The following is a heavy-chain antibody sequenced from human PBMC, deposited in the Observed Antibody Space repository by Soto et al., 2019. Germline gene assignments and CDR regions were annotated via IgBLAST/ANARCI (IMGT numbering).Heavy chain of an antibody. CDR3: ATKGVPTTVTEGYYFDH. J-gene: IGHJ4*02. Sequence: SETLSLXXIXSXGSISNYYWSWIRQPXGKGLEGIGYIYYSGSTNYNPSLQSRVTISVDKSKNQFSLKLSSVTAADSAVYYCATKGVPTTVTEGYYFDHWGQGTLVTVSS. CDR1: XGSISNYY. V-gene: IGHV4-59*12. CDR2: IYYSGST. D-gene: IGHD4-17*01.